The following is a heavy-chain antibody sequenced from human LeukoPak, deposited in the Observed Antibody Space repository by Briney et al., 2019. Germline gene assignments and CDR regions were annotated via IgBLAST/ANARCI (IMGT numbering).Heavy chain of an antibody. J-gene: IGHJ4*02. CDR1: GFTLSSYT. D-gene: IGHD4-11*01. CDR2: ILYDGSNK. Sequence: GGSLRLSCAASGFTLSSYTMHWVRQAPGKGLEWVAVILYDGSNKYYADSVKGRFTISRDNSKNTLYLEMSSLRAEDTATYYCARPTTGWTIYQYYFDYWGQGTLVTVSS. V-gene: IGHV3-30-3*01. CDR3: ARPTTGWTIYQYYFDY.